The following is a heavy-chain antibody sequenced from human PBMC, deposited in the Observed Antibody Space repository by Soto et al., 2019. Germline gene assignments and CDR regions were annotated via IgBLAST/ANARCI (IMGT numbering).Heavy chain of an antibody. CDR1: GYTFTSYG. J-gene: IGHJ6*04. V-gene: IGHV1-18*04. D-gene: IGHD2-21*02. CDR3: ARGNCGGDCYSYYYYGMDV. Sequence: ASVKVSCKASGYTFTSYGISWVRQAPGQGLEWMGWISAYNGNTNYAQKLQGRVTMTTDTSTSTAYMELRSLRSDDTAVYYCARGNCGGDCYSYYYYGMDVRGKGTTVTVSS. CDR2: ISAYNGNT.